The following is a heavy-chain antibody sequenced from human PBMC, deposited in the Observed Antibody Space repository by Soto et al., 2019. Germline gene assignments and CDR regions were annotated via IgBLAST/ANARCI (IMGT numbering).Heavy chain of an antibody. CDR1: GGSISSSSYY. CDR3: ARQITIFGVVLPSAIDY. D-gene: IGHD3-3*01. V-gene: IGHV4-39*01. CDR2: IYYSGST. J-gene: IGHJ4*02. Sequence: QLQLQESGPGLVKPSETLSLTCTVSGGSISSSSYYWGWIRQPPGKGLEWIGSIYYSGSTYYNPSLKSRVTISVDTSKNQFSLKLSSVTAADTAVYYCARQITIFGVVLPSAIDYWGQGTLVTVSS.